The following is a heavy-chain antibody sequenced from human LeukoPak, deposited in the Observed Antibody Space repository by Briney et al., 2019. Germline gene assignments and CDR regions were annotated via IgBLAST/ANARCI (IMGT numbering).Heavy chain of an antibody. J-gene: IGHJ4*02. D-gene: IGHD1-1*01. CDR3: ANQKHTSGSLDY. CDR2: ISGSGGST. CDR1: GFTFSSYS. V-gene: IGHV3-23*01. Sequence: QPGGSLRLSCAASGFTFSSYSMNWVRQAPGKGLEWVSAISGSGGSTYYADSVKGRFTISRDNSKNTLYLQMNSLRAEDTAVYYCANQKHTSGSLDYWGQGTLVTVSS.